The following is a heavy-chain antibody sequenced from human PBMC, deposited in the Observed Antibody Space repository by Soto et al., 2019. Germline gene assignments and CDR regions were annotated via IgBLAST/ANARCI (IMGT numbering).Heavy chain of an antibody. CDR3: AISPVLQDIVVVPASKLYFDY. D-gene: IGHD2-2*01. CDR2: IIPIFGTA. V-gene: IGHV1-69*13. Sequence: ASVKVSCKASGGTFSSYAISWVRQAPGLGLEWMGGIIPIFGTANYAQKFQGRVTITADESTSTAYMELSSLRSEDTAVYYCAISPVLQDIVVVPASKLYFDYWGQGTLVTVSS. J-gene: IGHJ4*02. CDR1: GGTFSSYA.